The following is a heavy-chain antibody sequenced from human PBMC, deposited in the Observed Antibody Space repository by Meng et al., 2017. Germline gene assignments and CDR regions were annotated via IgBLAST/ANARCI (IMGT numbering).Heavy chain of an antibody. J-gene: IGHJ4*02. CDR1: GYLFTSYD. CDR3: ARGGDYSSWDY. D-gene: IGHD4-11*01. CDR2: VNPINGKT. V-gene: IGHV1-8*01. Sequence: VVQSGAEVKKPGASVKVTCNPSGYLFTSYDINWIRQAPGQGLEWMGWVNPINGKTGYAQKFQGRLTMTRDTSIRTAYMELSSLKSEDTAIYYCARGGDYSSWDYWGQGTLVTVSS.